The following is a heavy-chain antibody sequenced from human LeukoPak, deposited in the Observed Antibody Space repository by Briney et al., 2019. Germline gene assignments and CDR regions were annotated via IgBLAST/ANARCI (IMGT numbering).Heavy chain of an antibody. J-gene: IGHJ6*02. D-gene: IGHD3-22*01. CDR1: GFTFSSYW. CDR3: ARDGASLYYYDSSGYTRYGMDV. Sequence: GGSLRLSCAVSGFTFSSYWMNWVRQAPGKGLEWVSSISSSSSYIYYADSVKGRFTISRDNAKNSLYLQMNSLRAEDTAVYYCARDGASLYYYDSSGYTRYGMDVWGQGTTVTVSS. V-gene: IGHV3-21*01. CDR2: ISSSSSYI.